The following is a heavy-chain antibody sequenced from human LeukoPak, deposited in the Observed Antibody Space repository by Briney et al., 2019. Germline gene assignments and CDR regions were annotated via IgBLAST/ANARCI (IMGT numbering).Heavy chain of an antibody. CDR2: INHSGST. CDR3: ARGPTMIVVWDYYYYGMDV. CDR1: GGSFSGYY. V-gene: IGHV4-34*01. Sequence: SETLSLTYAVYGGSFSGYYWSWIRQPPGKGLEWIGEINHSGSTNYNPSLKSRVTISADTSKNQFSLKLSSVTAADTAVYYCARGPTMIVVWDYYYYGMDVWGQGTTVTVSS. J-gene: IGHJ6*02. D-gene: IGHD3-22*01.